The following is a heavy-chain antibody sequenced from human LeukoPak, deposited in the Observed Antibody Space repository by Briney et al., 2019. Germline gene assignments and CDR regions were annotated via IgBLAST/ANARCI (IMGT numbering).Heavy chain of an antibody. V-gene: IGHV1-8*01. Sequence: GASVTVSCRASGYTFTNYDINWVRQATGQGLAWMGWMNPNSGNTGYAQKFQGRVTMTKNTSITTAYMELSSLRSEDTAVYYCARALSWTTNSYYYMDVWGKGTTVTVSS. CDR1: GYTFTNYD. D-gene: IGHD3/OR15-3a*01. CDR3: ARALSWTTNSYYYMDV. J-gene: IGHJ6*03. CDR2: MNPNSGNT.